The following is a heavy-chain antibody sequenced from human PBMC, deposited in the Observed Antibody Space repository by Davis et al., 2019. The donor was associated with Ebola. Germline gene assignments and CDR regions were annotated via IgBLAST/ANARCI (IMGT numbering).Heavy chain of an antibody. D-gene: IGHD5-24*01. V-gene: IGHV1-3*04. CDR1: GYIFTRYS. CDR3: ARVGYRGYYGMDV. CDR2: INTGNGDT. Sequence: AASVKVSCKTSGYIFTRYSIHWVRQAPGEGLEWVGWINTGNGDTRYSRKFQDRVTITRDTSASTAYMELYSLRSEDTAVYYCARVGYRGYYGMDVWGQGTTVTVSS. J-gene: IGHJ6*02.